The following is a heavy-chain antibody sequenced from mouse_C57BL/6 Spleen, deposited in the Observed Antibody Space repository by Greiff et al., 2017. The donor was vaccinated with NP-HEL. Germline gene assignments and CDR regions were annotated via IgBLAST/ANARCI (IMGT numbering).Heavy chain of an antibody. CDR2: IYPGDGDT. V-gene: IGHV1-82*01. D-gene: IGHD2-3*01. Sequence: QVQLKQSGPELVKPGASVKISCKASGYAFSSSWMNWVKQRPGKGLEWIGRIYPGDGDTNYNGKFKGKATLTADKSSSTAYMQLSSLTSEDSAVYFCARSGIYDGYSFAYWGQGTLVTVSA. CDR3: ARSGIYDGYSFAY. CDR1: GYAFSSSW. J-gene: IGHJ3*01.